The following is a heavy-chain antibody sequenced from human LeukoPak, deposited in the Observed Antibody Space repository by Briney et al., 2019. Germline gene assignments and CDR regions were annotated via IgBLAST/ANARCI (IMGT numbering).Heavy chain of an antibody. D-gene: IGHD6-6*01. CDR2: ISSSSSYI. Sequence: KPXXSLRLSCAASGFTFSSYSMNWVRQAPGKGLEWVSSISSSSSYIYYADSVKGGFTISRDNAKNSLYLQMNSLRAEDTAVYYCARDLLPVGIAARGDYWGQGTLVTVSP. V-gene: IGHV3-21*01. CDR3: ARDLLPVGIAARGDY. J-gene: IGHJ4*02. CDR1: GFTFSSYS.